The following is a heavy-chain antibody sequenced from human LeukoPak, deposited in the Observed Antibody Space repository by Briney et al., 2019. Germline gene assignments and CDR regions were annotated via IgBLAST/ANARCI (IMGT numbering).Heavy chain of an antibody. V-gene: IGHV4-34*01. CDR1: GGSFSGYY. CDR3: ARGFPRNALTGYYTNYYYGMDV. Sequence: SETLSLTCAVYGGSFSGYYWSWIRQPPGKGLEWIGEINHSGSTNYNPSLKSRVTISVDTSKNQFSLKLSSVTAADTAVYYCARGFPRNALTGYYTNYYYGMDVWGQGTTVTVSS. D-gene: IGHD3-9*01. CDR2: INHSGST. J-gene: IGHJ6*02.